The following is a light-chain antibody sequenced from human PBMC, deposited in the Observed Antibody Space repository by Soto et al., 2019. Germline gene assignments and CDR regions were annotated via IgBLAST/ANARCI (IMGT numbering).Light chain of an antibody. CDR1: QSVSSSY. V-gene: IGKV3-20*01. CDR2: GAS. Sequence: EIVLTQSPGTLSLSPGERATLSCRASQSVSSSYLAWYQQNPGQAPRLLIYGASSRATGIPDRFSGSGSGTDFTLTISRLEPEDCAVYYCQQYDNSPLTFGGGTKVEIK. J-gene: IGKJ4*01. CDR3: QQYDNSPLT.